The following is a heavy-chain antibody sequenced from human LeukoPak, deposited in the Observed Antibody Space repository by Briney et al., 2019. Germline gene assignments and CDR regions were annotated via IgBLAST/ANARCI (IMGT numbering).Heavy chain of an antibody. CDR3: AKDIRPIGYGPTDFDY. CDR2: MNPNSGNT. CDR1: GYTFTSYD. J-gene: IGHJ4*02. D-gene: IGHD5-18*01. V-gene: IGHV1-8*03. Sequence: ASVKVSCKASGYTFTSYDINWVRRATGQGLEWMGWMNPNSGNTGYAQKFQGRVTITRNTSISTAYMELSSLRPEDTALYYCAKDIRPIGYGPTDFDYWGQGTLVTVSS.